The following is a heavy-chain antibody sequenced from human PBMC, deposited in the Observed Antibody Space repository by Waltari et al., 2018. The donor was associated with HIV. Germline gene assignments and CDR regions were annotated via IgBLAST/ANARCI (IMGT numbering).Heavy chain of an antibody. D-gene: IGHD6-13*01. Sequence: EVQLVQSGAEVKKPGESLKISCKGSGYSFTSYWIGWVRQMPGKGLEWMGTSYPGDSHTRYSPAFQGKVTISADKSISTAYLQWSSLKASDTAMYYCARRIAAAGYFDNWGQGTPVTVSS. CDR1: GYSFTSYW. J-gene: IGHJ4*02. CDR3: ARRIAAAGYFDN. CDR2: SYPGDSHT. V-gene: IGHV5-51*03.